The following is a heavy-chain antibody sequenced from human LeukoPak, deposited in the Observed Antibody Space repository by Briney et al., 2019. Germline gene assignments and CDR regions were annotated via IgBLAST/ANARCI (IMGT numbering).Heavy chain of an antibody. D-gene: IGHD6-19*01. J-gene: IGHJ4*02. CDR1: GGSISSSY. Sequence: TPSETLSLTCTVSGGSISSSYWSWIRQPPGKGLEWIGYIYYSGSTNYNPSFKSRVAISVDTSKYQFSLKLSSVTAADTAVYYCATWGIAVAGTFDYWGQGTLVTVST. V-gene: IGHV4-59*08. CDR3: ATWGIAVAGTFDY. CDR2: IYYSGST.